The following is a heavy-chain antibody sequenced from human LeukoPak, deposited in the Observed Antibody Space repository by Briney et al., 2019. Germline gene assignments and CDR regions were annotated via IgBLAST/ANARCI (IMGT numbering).Heavy chain of an antibody. CDR1: GFTFSRYA. J-gene: IGHJ4*02. CDR3: AKDRGDYHDSGGFDY. Sequence: PGGSLRLSCVASGFTFSRYAMTWVRQAPGKGLEWVSVISGSDSRTNYADSVKGRLTISRDNSKNTLYLQMNSLRAQDTAVYYCAKDRGDYHDSGGFDYWGQETLVTVSS. CDR2: ISGSDSRT. V-gene: IGHV3-23*01. D-gene: IGHD3-22*01.